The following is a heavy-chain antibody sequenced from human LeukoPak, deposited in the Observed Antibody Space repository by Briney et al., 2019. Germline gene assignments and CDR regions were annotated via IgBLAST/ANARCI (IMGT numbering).Heavy chain of an antibody. J-gene: IGHJ4*02. D-gene: IGHD5-12*01. Sequence: VASVKVSCKASGYTFTSYGISWVRQAPGQGLEWMGWISAYNGNTNYAQKLQGRVTLTTDTSTSTAYMELRGLTSDDMAVYYCVRDSAYSPDYWGQGTLVTVSP. V-gene: IGHV1-18*03. CDR3: VRDSAYSPDY. CDR1: GYTFTSYG. CDR2: ISAYNGNT.